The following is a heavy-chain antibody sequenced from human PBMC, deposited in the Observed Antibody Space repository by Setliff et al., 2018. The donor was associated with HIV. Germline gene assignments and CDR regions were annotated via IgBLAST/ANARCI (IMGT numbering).Heavy chain of an antibody. CDR1: GYTFTNYW. J-gene: IGHJ2*01. D-gene: IGHD2-21*01. V-gene: IGHV5-51*01. CDR3: ARRLNAVGFGDYEGYFDV. CDR2: IYPGDSDT. Sequence: GESLKISCKGSGYTFTNYWNGWVRQMPGKGLEWMGIIYPGDSDTRYSPSFQGQVTISADKSISTAYLQWSSLKASGTAMYYCARRLNAVGFGDYEGYFDVWGRGTQVTVSS.